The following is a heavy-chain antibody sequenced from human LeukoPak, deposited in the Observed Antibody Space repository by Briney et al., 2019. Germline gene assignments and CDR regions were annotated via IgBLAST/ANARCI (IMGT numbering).Heavy chain of an antibody. CDR3: ARYYYDSSGYLSAFDI. D-gene: IGHD3-22*01. CDR2: ISAYNGNT. CDR1: GYTFTSYG. Sequence: GASVKVSCKASGYTFTSYGISWVRQAPGQGLEWMGWISAYNGNTNYAQKLQGRVTMTTDTSTSTAYMELRSLRSDDTAVYYCARYYYDSSGYLSAFDIWGQGTMVTVSS. V-gene: IGHV1-18*01. J-gene: IGHJ3*02.